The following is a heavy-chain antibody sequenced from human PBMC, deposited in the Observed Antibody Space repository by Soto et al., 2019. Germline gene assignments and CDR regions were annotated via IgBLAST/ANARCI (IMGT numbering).Heavy chain of an antibody. CDR3: ARHYNTGAFFDY. Sequence: QLQLQESGPGLVKSSETLSLTCSVSGASVSSSHYWGWIRQPPGKGLEWIGSVSYSGSPYYSPSFKSRITISVDTSNNHFSLRVRSVNATDAAVYFCARHYNTGAFFDYWGQGKLVTVSS. CDR1: GASVSSSHY. D-gene: IGHD1-20*01. CDR2: VSYSGSP. J-gene: IGHJ4*02. V-gene: IGHV4-39*01.